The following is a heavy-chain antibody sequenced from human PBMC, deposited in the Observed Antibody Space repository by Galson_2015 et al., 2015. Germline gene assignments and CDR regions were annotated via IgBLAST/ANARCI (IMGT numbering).Heavy chain of an antibody. CDR3: ARATPKIYDYGSGSYFFDS. CDR2: ISASNGNR. Sequence: SVKVSCKASGYTFTSYGISWVRQAPGQGLEWMGWISASNGNRNYAQKVQGRVTMTTDTSTSTAYMELRSLRSDDTAVYYCARATPKIYDYGSGSYFFDSWGQGTLVTVS. CDR1: GYTFTSYG. D-gene: IGHD3-10*01. V-gene: IGHV1-18*01. J-gene: IGHJ4*02.